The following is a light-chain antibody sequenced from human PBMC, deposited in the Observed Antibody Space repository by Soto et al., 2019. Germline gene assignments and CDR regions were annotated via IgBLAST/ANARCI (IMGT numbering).Light chain of an antibody. CDR3: QQLQSYPLS. V-gene: IGKV1-9*01. CDR1: QDISSY. J-gene: IGKJ4*01. CDR2: AAS. Sequence: DIQLTQSPSFLSASVGDRVTITCRTSQDISSYLAWYQQKPGKAPQLLISAASTLQSGVPSRFSGSGFGTDFNRTIGSLQPEDFATYYCQQLQSYPLSFGGGTKVEI.